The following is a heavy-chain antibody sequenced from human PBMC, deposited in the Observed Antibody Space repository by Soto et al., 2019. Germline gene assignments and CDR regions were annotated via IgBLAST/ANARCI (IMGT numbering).Heavy chain of an antibody. V-gene: IGHV1-18*01. D-gene: IGHD6-19*01. CDR2: ISAFNGET. CDR3: VRDQQWLLPVPLNFDY. CDR1: GFTFSDYG. Sequence: ASVKVSCKASGFTFSDYGFSCVRQAPGRVLEWMGWISAFNGETNYTQKSEGRVALTTDAATATAYMELTSLTVDDTAVYYCVRDQQWLLPVPLNFDYWGQGTVVTVSS. J-gene: IGHJ4*02.